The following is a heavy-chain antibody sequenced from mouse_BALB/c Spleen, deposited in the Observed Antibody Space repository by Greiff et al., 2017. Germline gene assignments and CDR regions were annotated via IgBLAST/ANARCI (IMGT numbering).Heavy chain of an antibody. Sequence: DVMLVESGGGLVKPGGSLKLSCAASGFTFSSYAMSWVRQTPEKRLEWVASISSGGSTYYPDSVKGRFTISRDNARNILYLQMSSLRSEDTAMYYCASYSYYFDYWGQGTTLTVSS. V-gene: IGHV5-6-5*01. CDR2: ISSGGST. CDR3: ASYSYYFDY. J-gene: IGHJ2*01. CDR1: GFTFSSYA. D-gene: IGHD1-1*01.